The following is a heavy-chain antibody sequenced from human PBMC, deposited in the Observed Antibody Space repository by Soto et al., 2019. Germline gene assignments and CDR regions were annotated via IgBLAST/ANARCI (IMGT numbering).Heavy chain of an antibody. V-gene: IGHV3-48*02. CDR3: ARGGTYYDSSGYPFQH. J-gene: IGHJ1*01. Sequence: RKGLEWVSYISSSSSTIYYADSVKGRFTISRDNAKNSLYLQMNSLRDEDTAVYYCARGGTYYDSSGYPFQHWGQGTLVTVSS. D-gene: IGHD3-22*01. CDR2: ISSSSSTI.